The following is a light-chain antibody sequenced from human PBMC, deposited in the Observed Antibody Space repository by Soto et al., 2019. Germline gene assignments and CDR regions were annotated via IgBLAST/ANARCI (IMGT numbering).Light chain of an antibody. V-gene: IGKV3D-15*02. CDR3: QQYGSSPIT. CDR1: QSVSTK. Sequence: EILMTQSPATLSVSPGETATLSCRASQSVSTKLAWYQQKPGQAPRLLIYDASNRATGIPARFSGSGSGTDFTLTISSLEPEDFAVYYCQQYGSSPITFGQGTRLEIK. CDR2: DAS. J-gene: IGKJ5*01.